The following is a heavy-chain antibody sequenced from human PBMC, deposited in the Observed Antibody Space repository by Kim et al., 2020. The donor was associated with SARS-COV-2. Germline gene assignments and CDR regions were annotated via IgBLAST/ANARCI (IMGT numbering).Heavy chain of an antibody. J-gene: IGHJ4*02. V-gene: IGHV3-53*01. D-gene: IGHD3-22*01. CDR3: AKDHADSSGYDGYFDY. Sequence: DSVGGRFTISKDHSKNTLYLQMNSLRAEDTAVYYCAKDHADSSGYDGYFDYWGQGNLVTVSS.